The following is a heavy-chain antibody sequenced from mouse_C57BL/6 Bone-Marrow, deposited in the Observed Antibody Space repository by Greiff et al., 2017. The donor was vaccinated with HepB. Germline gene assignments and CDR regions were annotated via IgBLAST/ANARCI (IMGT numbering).Heavy chain of an antibody. CDR2: IWSGGST. V-gene: IGHV2-2*01. CDR1: GFSLTSYG. J-gene: IGHJ4*01. CDR3: ARRGWDPYYAMDY. D-gene: IGHD4-1*01. Sequence: VQLKESGPGLVQPSQSLSITCTVSGFSLTSYGVHWVRQSPGKGLEWLGVIWSGGSTDYNAAFISRLSISKDNSKSQVFFKMNSLQADDTAIYYCARRGWDPYYAMDYWGQGTSVTVSS.